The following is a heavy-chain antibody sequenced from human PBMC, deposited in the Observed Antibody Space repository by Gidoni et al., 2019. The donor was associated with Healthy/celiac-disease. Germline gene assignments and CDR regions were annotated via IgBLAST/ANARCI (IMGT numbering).Heavy chain of an antibody. D-gene: IGHD2-15*01. Sequence: QVQLVESGGGLVKPGGSLRLSCAASGFTFSDYYMRWIRQAPGKGLEWVSYISSSGSTIYYADSVKGRFTISRDNAKNSLYLQMNSLRAEDTAVYYCAREAVVAATYYYYYYGMDVWGQGTTVTVSS. CDR3: AREAVVAATYYYYYYGMDV. CDR2: ISSSGSTI. J-gene: IGHJ6*02. V-gene: IGHV3-11*01. CDR1: GFTFSDYY.